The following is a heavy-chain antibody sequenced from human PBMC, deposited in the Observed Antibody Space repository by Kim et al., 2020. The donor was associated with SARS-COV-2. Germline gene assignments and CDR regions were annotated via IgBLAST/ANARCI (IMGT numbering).Heavy chain of an antibody. CDR1: GGSFSGYY. D-gene: IGHD3-10*01. J-gene: IGHJ5*02. CDR2: INHSGST. Sequence: SETLSLTCAVYGGSFSGYYWSWIRQPPGKGLEWIGEINHSGSTNYNPSLKSRVTISVDTSKNQFSLKLSSVTAADTAVYYCARPYGSGSYNWFDPWGQGTLVTVSS. V-gene: IGHV4-34*01. CDR3: ARPYGSGSYNWFDP.